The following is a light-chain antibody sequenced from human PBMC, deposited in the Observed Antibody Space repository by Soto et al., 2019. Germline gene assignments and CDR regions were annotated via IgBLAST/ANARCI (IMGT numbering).Light chain of an antibody. V-gene: IGKV3-15*01. CDR1: QSIATN. J-gene: IGKJ1*01. CDR3: QQYDQWWT. Sequence: EIVITQSPATLSVSPVEGATFSCWASQSIATNLAWFQLKPGQAPRLLIYGASIRVTGIPARFSGSGSGTEFSLTISSLQSEDFGVYFCQQYDQWWTFGQGTKV. CDR2: GAS.